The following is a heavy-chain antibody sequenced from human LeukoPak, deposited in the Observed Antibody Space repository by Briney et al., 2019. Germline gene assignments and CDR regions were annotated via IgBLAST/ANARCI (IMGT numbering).Heavy chain of an antibody. V-gene: IGHV4-59*11. Sequence: PSETRSLTGTVSGGSISGHYWTWIRQPPGKGLEWIGQIHYSGRPDYNPSLKSRVTISVDTSKNQLSLKVTSVTGADTAVYYCARFGVDYDMDVWGQGTTVTVSS. D-gene: IGHD3-16*01. CDR3: ARFGVDYDMDV. J-gene: IGHJ6*02. CDR1: GGSISGHY. CDR2: IHYSGRP.